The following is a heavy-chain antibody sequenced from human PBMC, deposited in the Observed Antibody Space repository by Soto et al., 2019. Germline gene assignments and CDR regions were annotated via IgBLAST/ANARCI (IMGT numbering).Heavy chain of an antibody. J-gene: IGHJ3*02. Sequence: EVQLVESGGDLVQPGGSLRLSCAASGFTFSSHWMHWVRRVPGKGLVWVSHINTDGGITGYADSVKGRFTISRDNAKNTLYLQMNGLRVEDTSVYYCPREAGYCSRTSCYRRAFDSWGKGTMVTVSS. CDR3: PREAGYCSRTSCYRRAFDS. V-gene: IGHV3-74*01. CDR2: INTDGGIT. D-gene: IGHD2-2*01. CDR1: GFTFSSHW.